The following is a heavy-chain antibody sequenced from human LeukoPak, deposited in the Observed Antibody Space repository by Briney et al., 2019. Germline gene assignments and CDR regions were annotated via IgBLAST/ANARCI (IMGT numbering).Heavy chain of an antibody. CDR1: GGSFSGNS. V-gene: IGHV4-34*01. Sequence: SETLSLTCAVYGGSFSGNSWSWIGQPQGRGLEWIGEINHSGSTNYNPSLKSRVTISVDTSKNQFSLKLSSVTAADTAVYYCARDGERTGDAFDIWGQGTMVTVSS. D-gene: IGHD1-1*01. CDR3: ARDGERTGDAFDI. J-gene: IGHJ3*02. CDR2: INHSGST.